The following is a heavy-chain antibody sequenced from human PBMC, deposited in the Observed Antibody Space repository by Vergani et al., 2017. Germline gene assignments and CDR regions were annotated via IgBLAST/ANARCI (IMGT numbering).Heavy chain of an antibody. CDR3: AREGFYDYVWGSYRLRGGYYFDY. D-gene: IGHD3-16*02. J-gene: IGHJ4*02. CDR1: GGTFSSYA. Sequence: QVQLVQSGAEVKKPGSSVKVSCKASGGTFSSYAISWVRQAPGQGLEWMGIINPSGGSTSYAQKFQGRVTMTRDTSTSTVYMELSSLRSEDTAVYYCAREGFYDYVWGSYRLRGGYYFDYWGQGTLVTVSS. CDR2: INPSGGST. V-gene: IGHV1-46*01.